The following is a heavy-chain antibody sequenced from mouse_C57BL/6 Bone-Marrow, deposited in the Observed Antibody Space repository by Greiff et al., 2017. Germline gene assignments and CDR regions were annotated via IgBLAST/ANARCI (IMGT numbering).Heavy chain of an antibody. CDR2: IYPRDGST. CDR3: ASRGYYYASSPYYFDY. J-gene: IGHJ2*01. V-gene: IGHV1-78*01. D-gene: IGHD1-1*01. Sequence: QVQLKQSDAELVKPGASVKISCKVSGYTFTDHTIHWMKQRPEQGLEWIGYIYPRDGSTKDNEKFKGKATLTADKSSSTAYMQLNSLTSEDSAVYFCASRGYYYASSPYYFDYRGQGTTLTVAS. CDR1: GYTFTDHT.